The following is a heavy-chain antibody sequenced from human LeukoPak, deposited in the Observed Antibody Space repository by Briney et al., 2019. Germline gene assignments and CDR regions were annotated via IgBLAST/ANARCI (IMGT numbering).Heavy chain of an antibody. CDR1: GGTFSSYA. CDR2: IIPIFGTA. Sequence: SVKISCKASGGTFSSYAISWVRQAPGQGLEWMGGIIPIFGTANYAQKFQGRVTITADESTSTAYMELSSLRSEDTAVYYCASRARRPTCPRNCSSTSYYYYMDVWGKGTTVTVSS. D-gene: IGHD2-2*01. J-gene: IGHJ6*03. V-gene: IGHV1-69*13. CDR3: ASRARRPTCPRNCSSTSYYYYMDV.